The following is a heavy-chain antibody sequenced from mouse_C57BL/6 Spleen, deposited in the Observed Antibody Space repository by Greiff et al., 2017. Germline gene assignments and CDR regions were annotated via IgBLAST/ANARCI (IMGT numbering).Heavy chain of an antibody. J-gene: IGHJ2*01. CDR3: ARDDYYGSSFDY. D-gene: IGHD1-1*01. Sequence: EVKLMASEGGLVQPGSSMKLSCTASGFTFSDYYMAWVRQVPEKGLEWVANINYDGSSTYYLDSLKCRFIISRDNAKNILYLQMSRLKSEDTATYYCARDDYYGSSFDYWGQGTTLTVSS. CDR2: INYDGSST. V-gene: IGHV5-16*01. CDR1: GFTFSDYY.